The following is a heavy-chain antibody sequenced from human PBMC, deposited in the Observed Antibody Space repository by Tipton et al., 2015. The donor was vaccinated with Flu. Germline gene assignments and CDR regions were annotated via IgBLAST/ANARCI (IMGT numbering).Heavy chain of an antibody. CDR2: IGRSGDRT. Sequence: SLRLSCAASGFTFSGYAMSWVRQAPGKGLEWVSGIGRSGDRTHYADSVNGRFTISRDNSKNTLFLLMNSLRAEDTAIYYCAKDLHGDYPDYFGSWGQGPLVPVSS. CDR3: AKDLHGDYPDYFGS. D-gene: IGHD4-17*01. V-gene: IGHV3-23*01. J-gene: IGHJ4*02. CDR1: GFTFSGYA.